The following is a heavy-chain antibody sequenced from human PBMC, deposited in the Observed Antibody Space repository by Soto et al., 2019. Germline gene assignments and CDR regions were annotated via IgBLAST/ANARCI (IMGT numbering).Heavy chain of an antibody. CDR3: ARDSRSYYDSSGTLGV. V-gene: IGHV1-69*06. CDR2: IIPIFNTA. J-gene: IGHJ3*01. CDR1: GGTFSNYA. Sequence: QVQLVQSGAEVKKPGSSVKVSCKASGGTFSNYAISWVRQAPGQGLEWMGGIIPIFNTANYAQKFQGRVTITADKSTSTAYMELSSLRSEDTAVYYCARDSRSYYDSSGTLGVWGQGTMVTVSS. D-gene: IGHD3-22*01.